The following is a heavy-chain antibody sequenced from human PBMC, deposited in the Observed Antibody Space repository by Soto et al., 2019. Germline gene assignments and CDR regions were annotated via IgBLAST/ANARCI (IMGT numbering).Heavy chain of an antibody. CDR3: TREAIVVIPAAQPSHFDS. D-gene: IGHD2-2*01. CDR2: ISPYSGYT. J-gene: IGHJ4*02. Sequence: QVQLVQSGAEVKKPGASVKVSCKGLGYNFIKYGINWVRQAPGQGLEWMGWISPYSGYTHSAQKFQGRLTLTTDTAATTAYMELRSLRSVDTALYYCTREAIVVIPAAQPSHFDSWGQGTLVTVSS. CDR1: GYNFIKYG. V-gene: IGHV1-18*01.